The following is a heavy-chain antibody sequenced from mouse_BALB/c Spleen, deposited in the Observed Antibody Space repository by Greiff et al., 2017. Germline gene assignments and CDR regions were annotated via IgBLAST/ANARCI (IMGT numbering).Heavy chain of an antibody. CDR3: ARITTATAWFAY. D-gene: IGHD1-2*01. CDR1: GFAFSSYD. J-gene: IGHJ3*01. Sequence: EVMLVESGGGLVKPGGSLKLSCAASGFAFSSYDMSWVRQTPEKRLEWVAYISSGGGSTYYPDTVKGRFTISRDNAKNTLYLQMSSLKSEDTAMYYCARITTATAWFAYWGQGTLVTVSA. V-gene: IGHV5-12-1*01. CDR2: ISSGGGST.